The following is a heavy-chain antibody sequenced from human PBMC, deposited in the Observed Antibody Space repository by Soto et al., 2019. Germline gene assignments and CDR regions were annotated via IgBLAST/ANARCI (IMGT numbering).Heavy chain of an antibody. CDR3: ARARDRKIPGAFDI. D-gene: IGHD2-2*02. V-gene: IGHV3-7*01. CDR2: IKQEGSEK. J-gene: IGHJ3*02. Sequence: GGSLRLSCAASGFTFSSYWMSWVRQAPGKGLEWVANIKQEGSEKYYVDSVKGRFTISRDNAKNSLYLQMNSLRAEDTAVYYCARARDRKIPGAFDIWGQGTMVTVSS. CDR1: GFTFSSYW.